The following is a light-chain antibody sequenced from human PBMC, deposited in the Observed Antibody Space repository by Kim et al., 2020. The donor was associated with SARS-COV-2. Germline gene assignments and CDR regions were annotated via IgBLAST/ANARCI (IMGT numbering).Light chain of an antibody. V-gene: IGKV3-15*01. J-gene: IGKJ1*01. CDR3: QQYYNWPRT. CDR2: AAS. Sequence: VSPGERATLSCRARQSIRSSLAWYQQKLGQAPRLLIYAASARATDIPARFSGSGSGTEFTLIISSLQSEDFALYFCQQYYNWPRTFGQGTKVDIK. CDR1: QSIRSS.